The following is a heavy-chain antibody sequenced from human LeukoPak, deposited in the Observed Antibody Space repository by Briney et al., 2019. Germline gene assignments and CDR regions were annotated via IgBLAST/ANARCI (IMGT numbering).Heavy chain of an antibody. V-gene: IGHV4-39*07. Sequence: SETLSLTCTVSGGSISSSSYYWGWIRQPPGKGLEWIGSIYYSGSTYYNPSLKSRVTISVDTSKNQFSLKLSSVTAADTAVYYCAMPQSGYDHAFDYWGQGTLVTVSS. D-gene: IGHD5-12*01. CDR1: GGSISSSSYY. CDR3: AMPQSGYDHAFDY. J-gene: IGHJ4*02. CDR2: IYYSGST.